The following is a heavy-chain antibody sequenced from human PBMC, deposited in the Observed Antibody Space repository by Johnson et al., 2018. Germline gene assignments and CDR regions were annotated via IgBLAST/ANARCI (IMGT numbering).Heavy chain of an antibody. D-gene: IGHD3-10*01. Sequence: QVQLVQSGGGVVQPGRSLRLSCAASGFTFRIYAIHWVRQAPGKGLEWVAVISYDGSNKYYVDSVKGRFTISRDNSKNTLYLQMNSRRAEDTAVYYCARGWTTRWLGDAFEIWGQGTMVTVSS. V-gene: IGHV3-30-3*01. CDR1: GFTFRIYA. CDR2: ISYDGSNK. CDR3: ARGWTTRWLGDAFEI. J-gene: IGHJ3*02.